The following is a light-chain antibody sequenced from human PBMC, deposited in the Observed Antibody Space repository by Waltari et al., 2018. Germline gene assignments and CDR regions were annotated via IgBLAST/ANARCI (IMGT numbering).Light chain of an antibody. V-gene: IGLV2-11*01. CDR3: CSYAGTWV. J-gene: IGLJ3*02. CDR2: DVT. Sequence: QSALTQPRSVSGSPGQSVTISCTGTGSDVGDYNYVPWYQQHPGEAPKLVIYDVTKRPSAVPVPFSGSESGNSASLTVSGLQAEDEADYYCCSYAGTWVFGGGTKLTVL. CDR1: GSDVGDYNY.